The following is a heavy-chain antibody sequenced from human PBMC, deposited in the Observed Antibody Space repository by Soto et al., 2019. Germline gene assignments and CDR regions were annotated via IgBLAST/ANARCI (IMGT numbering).Heavy chain of an antibody. CDR3: ARDRSGQTGAFVP. D-gene: IGHD6-25*01. Sequence: QVQLVQSGAEVKKPGASVKVSCKASGYTFTSYAMHWVRQAPGQRLEWMGWINAGNGNTKYSQKFQGRVTITRDTSESTDYMELSSLRDEDPPVYYYARDRSGQTGAFVPWGEGTLLTVSS. V-gene: IGHV1-3*01. J-gene: IGHJ5*02. CDR1: GYTFTSYA. CDR2: INAGNGNT.